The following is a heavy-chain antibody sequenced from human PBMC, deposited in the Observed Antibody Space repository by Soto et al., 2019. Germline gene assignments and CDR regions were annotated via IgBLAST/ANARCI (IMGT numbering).Heavy chain of an antibody. CDR1: GGSISSYY. J-gene: IGHJ6*03. D-gene: IGHD6-6*01. V-gene: IGHV4-59*08. CDR2: IYYSGST. Sequence: SETLSLTCTVSGGSISSYYWSWIRQPPGKGLEWIGYIYYSGSTNYNPSLKSRVTISVDTSKNQFSLKLSSVTAADTAVYYCASSSIAARPDYYYYYYMDVWGKGTTVTVSS. CDR3: ASSSIAARPDYYYYYYMDV.